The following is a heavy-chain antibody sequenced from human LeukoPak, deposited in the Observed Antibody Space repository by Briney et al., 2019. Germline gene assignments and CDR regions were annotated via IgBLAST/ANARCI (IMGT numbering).Heavy chain of an antibody. CDR1: GGTFSSYA. Sequence: GASVKVSRKASGGTFSSYAISWVRQAPGQGLEWMGRIIPILGIANYAQKFQGRVTITADKSTSTAYMELSRLRSDDTAVYYCARLTLDYDYVWGSYRWAFRGYFDYWGQGTLVTVSS. J-gene: IGHJ4*02. D-gene: IGHD3-16*02. CDR3: ARLTLDYDYVWGSYRWAFRGYFDY. V-gene: IGHV1-69*04. CDR2: IIPILGIA.